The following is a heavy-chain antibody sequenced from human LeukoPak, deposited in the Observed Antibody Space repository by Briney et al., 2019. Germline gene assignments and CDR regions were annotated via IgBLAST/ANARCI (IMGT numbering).Heavy chain of an antibody. J-gene: IGHJ4*02. CDR1: GFTFSSYG. D-gene: IGHD3-22*01. CDR2: IWYDGNTK. Sequence: GGSLRLSCAASGFTFSSYGMHWVRQAPSKGLEWVAVIWYDGNTKYYADSVKGRFTISRDNSKNTLYLQMNSLRAEDTAVYYCARGDYYYDSSGYPGHWGQGTLVTVSS. CDR3: ARGDYYYDSSGYPGH. V-gene: IGHV3-33*01.